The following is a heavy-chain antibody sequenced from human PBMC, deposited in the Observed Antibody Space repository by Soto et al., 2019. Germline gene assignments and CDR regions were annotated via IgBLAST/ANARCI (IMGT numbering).Heavy chain of an antibody. Sequence: QVPLVESGGGVVQPGRSLRLSCAASGFTFSSYGMHWVRQAPGKGLGWVAVISYDGSNKYYADSVKGRFTISRDNSKNTLYLQMNSLRAEDTAVYYCAKETYSGPLDYWGQGTLVTVSS. D-gene: IGHD2-15*01. V-gene: IGHV3-30*18. CDR2: ISYDGSNK. CDR1: GFTFSSYG. J-gene: IGHJ4*02. CDR3: AKETYSGPLDY.